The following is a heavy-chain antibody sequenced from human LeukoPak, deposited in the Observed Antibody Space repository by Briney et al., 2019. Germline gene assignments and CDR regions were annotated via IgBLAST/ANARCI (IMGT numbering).Heavy chain of an antibody. J-gene: IGHJ3*02. CDR3: ASLYSGSYLDAFDI. CDR1: GGSISSYY. CDR2: IYYSGST. V-gene: IGHV4-59*08. D-gene: IGHD1-26*01. Sequence: SETLSLTCTVSGGSISSYYWSWIRQPPGKGLEWIGYIYYSGSTNYNPSLKSRVTISVDTSKNQFSLKLSSVTAADTAVYYCASLYSGSYLDAFDIWGQGTMVTVSS.